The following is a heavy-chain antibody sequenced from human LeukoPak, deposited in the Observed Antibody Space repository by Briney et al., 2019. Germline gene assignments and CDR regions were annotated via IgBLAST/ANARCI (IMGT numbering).Heavy chain of an antibody. CDR1: GGSISSSSYY. CDR2: IYYSGST. V-gene: IGHV4-39*01. J-gene: IGHJ4*02. CDR3: ARGGDTAMVN. Sequence: PSETLSLTCTVSGGSISSSSYYWGWIRQPPGKGLEWIGSIYYSGSTYYNPSLKSRVTISVDTSKNQFSLKLSSVTAADTAVYYCARGGDTAMVNWGQGTLVTVSS. D-gene: IGHD5-18*01.